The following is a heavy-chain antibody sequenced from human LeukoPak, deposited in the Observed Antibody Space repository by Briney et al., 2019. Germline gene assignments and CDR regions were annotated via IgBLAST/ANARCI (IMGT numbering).Heavy chain of an antibody. V-gene: IGHV1-18*01. Sequence: ASVKVSCKASGYTFTSYGVSWARQAPGQGLEWMGWISAYNGNANYVQRLQGRVTLTTDTSTTTAYMELRSLTSDDTAVSYCAREAYTTGADYWGQGTLVTVSS. CDR3: AREAYTTGADY. D-gene: IGHD3-16*01. J-gene: IGHJ4*02. CDR1: GYTFTSYG. CDR2: ISAYNGNA.